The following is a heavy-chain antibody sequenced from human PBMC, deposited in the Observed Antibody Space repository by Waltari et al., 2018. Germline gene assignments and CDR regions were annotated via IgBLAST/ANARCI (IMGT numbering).Heavy chain of an antibody. D-gene: IGHD6-19*01. V-gene: IGHV4-39*07. CDR3: ARDGGSGYSSGWYYY. CDR1: GGSISSSSYY. Sequence: QLQLQESGPGLVKPSETLSLTCTVSGGSISSSSYYWGWIRQPPGKGLEWIGSIYYSGSTYYNPSLKSRVTISVDTSKNQFSLKLSSVTAADTAVYYCARDGGSGYSSGWYYYWGQGTLVTVSS. CDR2: IYYSGST. J-gene: IGHJ4*02.